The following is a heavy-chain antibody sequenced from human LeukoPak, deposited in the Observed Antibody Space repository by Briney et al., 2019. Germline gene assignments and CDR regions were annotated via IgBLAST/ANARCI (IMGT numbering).Heavy chain of an antibody. CDR1: GFTFDDYA. CDR2: ISWNSGSI. CDR3: AKFLEWAPSGVDAFDI. J-gene: IGHJ3*02. D-gene: IGHD3-3*01. V-gene: IGHV3-9*01. Sequence: PGGFLRLSCAASGFTFDDYAMHWVRQAPGKGLEWVSGISWNSGSIGYADSVKGRFTISRDNAENSLYLQMNSLRAEDTALYYCAKFLEWAPSGVDAFDIWGQGTMVTVSS.